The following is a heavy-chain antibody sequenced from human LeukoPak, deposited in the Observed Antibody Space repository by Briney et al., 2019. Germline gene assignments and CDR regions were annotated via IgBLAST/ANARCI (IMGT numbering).Heavy chain of an antibody. J-gene: IGHJ3*02. CDR3: AKPSTVSGATDGFDI. CDR1: GFTFSSYW. D-gene: IGHD3-3*01. Sequence: GGSLRLSCAASGFTFSSYWMNWVRQAPGKGLEWVPNIKQDGSEEYYVESVKGRFTISRDNAKKSLYMQMSSLRVEDTAVYYCAKPSTVSGATDGFDIWGRGTMVTVSS. CDR2: IKQDGSEE. V-gene: IGHV3-7*03.